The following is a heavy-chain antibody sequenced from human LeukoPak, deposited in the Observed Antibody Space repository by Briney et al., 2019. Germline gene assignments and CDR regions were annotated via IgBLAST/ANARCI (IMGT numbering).Heavy chain of an antibody. Sequence: SETLSLTCTVSGGSISSSSYYWGWIRQPPGKGLEWIGSIYYSGSTYYNPSLKSRVTISVDTSKNQFSLKLCSVTAADTAVYYCVRDKDYDFWSGFGTQPWYWGQGTLVTVSS. V-gene: IGHV4-39*07. J-gene: IGHJ4*02. D-gene: IGHD3-3*01. CDR3: VRDKDYDFWSGFGTQPWY. CDR1: GGSISSSSYY. CDR2: IYYSGST.